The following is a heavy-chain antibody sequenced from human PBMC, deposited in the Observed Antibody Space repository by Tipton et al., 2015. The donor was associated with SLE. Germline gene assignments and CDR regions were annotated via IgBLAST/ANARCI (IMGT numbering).Heavy chain of an antibody. V-gene: IGHV3-30*02. J-gene: IGHJ4*02. CDR2: IPYDGSNK. CDR1: GFTLSSYG. CDR3: AKDNSDCGGDCFHFDY. Sequence: SLRLSCAASGFTLSSYGMDWVRQAPGKGLEWVAFIPYDGSNKYYADSVKGRFTISRDNSKNTPYLQMNSLRAEDTAVYYCAKDNSDCGGDCFHFDYWGQGTLVTVSS. D-gene: IGHD2-21*01.